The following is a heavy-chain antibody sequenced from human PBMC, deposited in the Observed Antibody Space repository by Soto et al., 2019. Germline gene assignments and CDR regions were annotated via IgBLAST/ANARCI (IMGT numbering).Heavy chain of an antibody. J-gene: IGHJ4*02. V-gene: IGHV1-69*01. D-gene: IGHD3-3*01. CDR1: GGTFSSYA. CDR2: IIPISGTA. Sequence: QVQLVQSGAEVKKPGSSVKVSCKASGGTFSSYAISWVRQAPGQGLEWMGGIIPISGTANYAQKFQGRVTITADESTRTAYMELSSLRSEDTAVYYCAREIRYDFWSGYHTPLVDWGQGTLVTVSS. CDR3: AREIRYDFWSGYHTPLVD.